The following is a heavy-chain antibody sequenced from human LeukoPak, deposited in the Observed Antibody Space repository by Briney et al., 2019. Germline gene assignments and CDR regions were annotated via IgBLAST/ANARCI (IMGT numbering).Heavy chain of an antibody. Sequence: GASVKVSCKASGYTFNSYGISWVLQAPGHGLEWMGWISAHNGNTNYEEKVQGRVTMTTDTSTSTAYMELRSLRSDDTAVYYCARDKGTVATYFYYYMDVWGKGTTVTVSS. J-gene: IGHJ6*03. D-gene: IGHD6-19*01. CDR1: GYTFNSYG. CDR3: ARDKGTVATYFYYYMDV. V-gene: IGHV1-18*01. CDR2: ISAHNGNT.